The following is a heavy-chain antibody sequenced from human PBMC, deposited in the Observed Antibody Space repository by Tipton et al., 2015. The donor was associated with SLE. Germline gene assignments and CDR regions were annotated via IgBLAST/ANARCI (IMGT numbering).Heavy chain of an antibody. Sequence: SLRLSCAASGFTFSSYAMSWVRQAPGKGLEWVSVIYSGGSTYYADSVKGRFTISRDNSKNTLYLQMNSLRSDDTAVYYCARRGPFFIAPAFDIWGQGTMVTVSS. D-gene: IGHD6-13*01. CDR3: ARRGPFFIAPAFDI. J-gene: IGHJ3*02. V-gene: IGHV3-23*03. CDR1: GFTFSSYA. CDR2: IYSGGST.